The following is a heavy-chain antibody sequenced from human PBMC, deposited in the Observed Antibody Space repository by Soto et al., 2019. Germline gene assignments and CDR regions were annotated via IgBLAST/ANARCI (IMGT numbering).Heavy chain of an antibody. CDR2: ISDDGSNK. J-gene: IGHJ4*02. CDR1: GFTFSSYG. CDR3: AKDWGYCISTSCYDGRDY. D-gene: IGHD2-2*01. Sequence: QVQLVESGGGVVQPGRSLRLSCAASGFTFSSYGMHWVRQAPGKGLEWVAVISDDGSNKYYADSVKGRFTISRDNSKNTLYLQMNSLRAEDTAVYYCAKDWGYCISTSCYDGRDYWGQGTLVTVSS. V-gene: IGHV3-30*18.